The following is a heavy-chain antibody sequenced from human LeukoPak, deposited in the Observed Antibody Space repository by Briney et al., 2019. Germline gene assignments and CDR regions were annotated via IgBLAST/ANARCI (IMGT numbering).Heavy chain of an antibody. CDR2: ISSSSSYM. Sequence: GGSLRLSCAASGFTFSSYSMNWVRQAPGKGLEWVSSISSSSSYMYYADSVKGRFTISRDNAKNSLYLQMNSLRAEDTAVYYCAKDATAAVGTVYMDVWGKGITVTISS. J-gene: IGHJ6*03. CDR3: AKDATAAVGTVYMDV. CDR1: GFTFSSYS. V-gene: IGHV3-21*01. D-gene: IGHD6-13*01.